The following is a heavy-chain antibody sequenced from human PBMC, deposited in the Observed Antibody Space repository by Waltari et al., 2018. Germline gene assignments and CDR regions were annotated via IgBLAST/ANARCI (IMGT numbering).Heavy chain of an antibody. J-gene: IGHJ4*02. CDR2: IKQDGSEE. Sequence: EVQLVESGGGLVQPGGSLRLSGAASGISCSSFWMTWVRQAPGKGLEWVANIKQDGSEEYYVDSVKGRFTISKDNAKNSLYLQMNSLRAEDTAVYFCARERRGQSGWYYFDFWGQGSLVTVSS. D-gene: IGHD6-19*01. CDR3: ARERRGQSGWYYFDF. V-gene: IGHV3-7*01. CDR1: GISCSSFW.